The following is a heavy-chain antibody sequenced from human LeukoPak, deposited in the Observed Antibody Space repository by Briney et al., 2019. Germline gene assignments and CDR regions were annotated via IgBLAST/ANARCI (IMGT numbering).Heavy chain of an antibody. CDR1: GFTFSSYS. CDR2: ISSSSSTI. J-gene: IGHJ4*02. D-gene: IGHD6-19*01. CDR3: ARIHSSGWYRRVDYFDY. Sequence: GGSLRLSCAASGFTFSSYSMNWVRQAPGKGLEWVPYISSSSSTIYYADSVKGRFTISRDNAKNSLYLQMNSLRAEDTAVYYCARIHSSGWYRRVDYFDYWGQGTLVTVSS. V-gene: IGHV3-48*01.